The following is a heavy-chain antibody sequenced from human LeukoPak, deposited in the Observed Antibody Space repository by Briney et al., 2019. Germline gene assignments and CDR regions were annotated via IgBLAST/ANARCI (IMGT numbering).Heavy chain of an antibody. CDR3: AAISIAQLPIRVY. CDR1: GFTVSSNY. D-gene: IGHD5-24*01. CDR2: IYSGGST. J-gene: IGHJ4*02. Sequence: GGSLRLSCAASGFTVSSNYMSWVRQAPGKGLEWVSVIYSGGSTYYADSVKGRFTISRDNSKNTLYLQMNSLRAEDTAVYYCAAISIAQLPIRVYWGQGTLVTVSS. V-gene: IGHV3-53*01.